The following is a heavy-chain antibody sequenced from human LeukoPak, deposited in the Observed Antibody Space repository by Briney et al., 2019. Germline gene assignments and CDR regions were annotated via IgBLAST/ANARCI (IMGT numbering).Heavy chain of an antibody. D-gene: IGHD6-19*01. J-gene: IGHJ4*02. CDR3: AKDLWRSDSSGWYLGYFDY. CDR2: IRYDGSNK. Sequence: PGGSLRLSCAASGFTFSSYGMHWVRQAPGKGLEWVAFIRYDGSNKYYADSVKGRFTISRDNSKNTLYLQMNSLRAEDTAVYYCAKDLWRSDSSGWYLGYFDYWGQGTLVTVSS. V-gene: IGHV3-30*02. CDR1: GFTFSSYG.